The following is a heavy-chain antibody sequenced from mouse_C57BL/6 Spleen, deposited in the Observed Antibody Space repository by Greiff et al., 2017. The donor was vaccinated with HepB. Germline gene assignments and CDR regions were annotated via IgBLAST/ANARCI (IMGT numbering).Heavy chain of an antibody. J-gene: IGHJ4*01. D-gene: IGHD1-1*01. V-gene: IGHV14-3*01. CDR1: GFNIKNTY. Sequence: VQLQQSVAELVRPGASVKLSCTASGFNIKNTYMHWVKQRPEQGLEWIGRIDPANGNTKYAPKFQGKATITADTSSNTAYLQLSSLTSEDTAIYYCARSPHYYGSSPYYAMDYWGQGTSVTVSS. CDR2: IDPANGNT. CDR3: ARSPHYYGSSPYYAMDY.